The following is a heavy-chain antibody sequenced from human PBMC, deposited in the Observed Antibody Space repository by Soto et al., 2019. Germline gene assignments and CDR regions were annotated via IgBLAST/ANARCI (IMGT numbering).Heavy chain of an antibody. CDR3: AKDPAVSGRPFDC. D-gene: IGHD6-19*01. Sequence: GGCLRRSWAASGFTFSSYAMSWDRQAPGKGLDWVSAISGCGESTHYADSVKGRFTISRDNSKNTLYVQMSSLRAEDTAVYYCAKDPAVSGRPFDCWGQGALVTVSS. J-gene: IGHJ4*02. V-gene: IGHV3-23*01. CDR2: ISGCGEST. CDR1: GFTFSSYA.